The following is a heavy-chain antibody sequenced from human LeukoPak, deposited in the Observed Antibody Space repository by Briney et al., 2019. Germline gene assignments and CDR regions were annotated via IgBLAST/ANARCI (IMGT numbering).Heavy chain of an antibody. J-gene: IGHJ4*02. CDR2: ISGDGKNT. Sequence: PGGSLRLSCTASGFTFSSYPMYWVRQAPGKGLEWVSAISGDGKNTYYAESMKGWFTLSRDNSKDTLYLQMNSLRAEDTAVYYCASSRVYGSHDYWGQGTLVTVSS. CDR1: GFTFSSYP. CDR3: ASSRVYGSHDY. V-gene: IGHV3-23*01. D-gene: IGHD3-10*01.